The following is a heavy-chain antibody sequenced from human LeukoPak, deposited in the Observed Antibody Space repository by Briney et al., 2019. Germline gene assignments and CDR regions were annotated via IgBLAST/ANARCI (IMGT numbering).Heavy chain of an antibody. V-gene: IGHV4-30-4*08. Sequence: PSQTLSLTCTVSGGSISSGDYYWSWIRQPPGKGLEWIGYIYYSGGTYYNPSLKSRVTISVDTSNNQFSLKLSSVTAADTAVYYCARDLTVFGVDTTGAFDIWGQGTMVTVSS. CDR2: IYYSGGT. CDR3: ARDLTVFGVDTTGAFDI. J-gene: IGHJ3*02. D-gene: IGHD3-3*01. CDR1: GGSISSGDYY.